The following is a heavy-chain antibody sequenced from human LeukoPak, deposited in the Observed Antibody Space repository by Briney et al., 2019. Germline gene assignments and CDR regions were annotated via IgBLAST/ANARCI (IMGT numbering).Heavy chain of an antibody. V-gene: IGHV3-30*03. CDR2: ISYDGSNK. CDR3: ARGLHRRCSGGICYQPFDY. CDR1: GFTFSSYW. D-gene: IGHD2-15*01. J-gene: IGHJ4*02. Sequence: GGSLRLSCAASGFTFSSYWMSWVRQAPGKGLEWVAVISYDGSNKYYADSVKGRFTISRDNSRNTLYLQMNSLRAEDSAVYYCARGLHRRCSGGICYQPFDYWGQGTLVTVSS.